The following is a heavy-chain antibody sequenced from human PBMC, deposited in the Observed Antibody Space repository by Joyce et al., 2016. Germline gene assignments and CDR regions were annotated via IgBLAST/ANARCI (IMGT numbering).Heavy chain of an antibody. D-gene: IGHD3-22*01. CDR2: IVHIFGTP. V-gene: IGHV1-69*12. J-gene: IGHJ4*02. Sequence: QVQLVQSGAELRKPGSSVMVSCKASGGTFSDHAISWVRQAPGQGPEWMGVIVHIFGTPQYGQRFQDRVTITAYDSTSTVYLELSSLRSEDTAVYYCARGGKSYYESSGYYFDYWGQGTLVTVSS. CDR1: GGTFSDHA. CDR3: ARGGKSYYESSGYYFDY.